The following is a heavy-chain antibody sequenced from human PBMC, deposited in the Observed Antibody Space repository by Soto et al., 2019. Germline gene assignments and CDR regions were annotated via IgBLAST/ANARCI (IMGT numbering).Heavy chain of an antibody. CDR3: ASWRVVPSSRGWSHHPAWGVFDI. V-gene: IGHV3-33*01. D-gene: IGHD6-13*01. J-gene: IGHJ3*02. Sequence: QVQLVESGGGVVQPGRSLRLSCAASGFTFSNYGMHWVRQAPGKGLEWVAVIWYDGSNKYYAASVKGRFTISRDNSKNTLYMKMNGLRVEETAMYQCASWRVVPSSRGWSHHPAWGVFDIWGQGTMVTVSS. CDR1: GFTFSNYG. CDR2: IWYDGSNK.